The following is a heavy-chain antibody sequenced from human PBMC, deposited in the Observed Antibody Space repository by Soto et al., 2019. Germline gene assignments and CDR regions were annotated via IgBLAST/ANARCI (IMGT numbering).Heavy chain of an antibody. CDR3: ARDRYSSSWYYFDY. CDR2: ISSSGSTI. J-gene: IGHJ4*02. Sequence: GGSLRLSCAASGFTFSSYEMNWVRQAPGKGLEWVSYISSSGSTIYYADSVKGRFTISRDNAKNSLYLQMNSLRAEDTAVYYCARDRYSSSWYYFDYWGQGTLVTVSS. CDR1: GFTFSSYE. V-gene: IGHV3-48*03. D-gene: IGHD6-13*01.